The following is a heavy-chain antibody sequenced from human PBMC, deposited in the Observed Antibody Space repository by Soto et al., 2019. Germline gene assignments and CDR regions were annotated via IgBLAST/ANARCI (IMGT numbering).Heavy chain of an antibody. CDR3: ARDHHGSLDY. V-gene: IGHV3-66*01. J-gene: IGHJ4*02. Sequence: EVRLAESGGGLVRPGGSLRLSCEVSGFTVTSDYMAWVRQAPEKGPEWVAFIYTGDNTFYPDSVKGRFTISRDSSKNTVYLQMNSLRVEDTAVYYCARDHHGSLDYWGQGTLVTVSS. CDR2: IYTGDNT. CDR1: GFTVTSDY. D-gene: IGHD6-25*01.